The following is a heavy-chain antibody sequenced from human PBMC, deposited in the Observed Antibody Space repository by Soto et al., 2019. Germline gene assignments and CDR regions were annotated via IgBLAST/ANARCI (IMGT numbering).Heavy chain of an antibody. Sequence: QLQLQESGSGLVKPSQTLSLTCAVSGGSISSGGYSWSWIRQPPGKGLEWIGYIYQSGSTYYNPSIKSRVTISVDRSKNQFSLKLSSVTAADTAVYYCAREGGPILMDVWGQGTTVTVSS. D-gene: IGHD1-26*01. J-gene: IGHJ6*02. V-gene: IGHV4-30-2*01. CDR2: IYQSGST. CDR1: GGSISSGGYS. CDR3: AREGGPILMDV.